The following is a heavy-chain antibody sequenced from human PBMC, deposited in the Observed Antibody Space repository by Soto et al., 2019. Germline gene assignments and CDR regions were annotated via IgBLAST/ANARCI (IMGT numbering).Heavy chain of an antibody. J-gene: IGHJ4*02. Sequence: GGSLRLSCAASVFTFTRFSMNWVRQAPGKGLEWVSSISSTTNYIYYGDSMKGRFTISRDNAKNSLYLEMNSLRAEDTAVYYCARESEDLTSNFDYWGQGTLVTVSS. V-gene: IGHV3-21*06. CDR2: ISSTTNYI. CDR1: VFTFTRFS. CDR3: ARESEDLTSNFDY.